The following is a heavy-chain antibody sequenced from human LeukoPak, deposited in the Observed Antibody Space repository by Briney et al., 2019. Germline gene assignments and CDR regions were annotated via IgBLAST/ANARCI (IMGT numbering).Heavy chain of an antibody. CDR3: AYRIAVAPKFYYYYGMDV. J-gene: IGHJ6*02. CDR2: ISYDGSNK. Sequence: GGSLRLSCAASGFTFSSYAMHWVRQAPGKGLEWVAVISYDGSNKYYADSVKGRFTISRDNSKNTLYLQMNSLRAEDTAVYYCAYRIAVAPKFYYYYGMDVWGQGTTVTVSS. CDR1: GFTFSSYA. D-gene: IGHD6-19*01. V-gene: IGHV3-30-3*01.